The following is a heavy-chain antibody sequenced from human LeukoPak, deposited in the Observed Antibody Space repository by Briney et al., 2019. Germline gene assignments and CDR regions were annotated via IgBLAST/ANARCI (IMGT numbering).Heavy chain of an antibody. CDR1: GYTFTGYY. V-gene: IGHV1-2*02. J-gene: IGHJ4*02. CDR3: ARDAPHYDFWSGPYYFDY. D-gene: IGHD3-3*01. CDR2: INPNSGGT. Sequence: ASVKVSCKASGYTFTGYYMHWVRQAPGQGLEWMGWINPNSGGTNYAQKFQGRVTMTRDTSTSTVYMELSSLRSEDTAVYYCARDAPHYDFWSGPYYFDYWGQGTLVTVSS.